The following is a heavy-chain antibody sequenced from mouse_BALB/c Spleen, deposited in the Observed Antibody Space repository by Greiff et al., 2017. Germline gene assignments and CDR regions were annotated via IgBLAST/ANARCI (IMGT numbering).Heavy chain of an antibody. Sequence: EVNVVESGGGLVQPGGSRKLSCAASGFTFSSFGMHWVRQAPEKGLEWVAYISSGSSTIYYADTVKGRFTISRDNPKNTLFLQMTSLRSEDTAMYYCARYGNFYWYFDVWGAGTTVTVSS. CDR3: ARYGNFYWYFDV. V-gene: IGHV5-17*02. D-gene: IGHD2-1*01. CDR2: ISSGSSTI. CDR1: GFTFSSFG. J-gene: IGHJ1*01.